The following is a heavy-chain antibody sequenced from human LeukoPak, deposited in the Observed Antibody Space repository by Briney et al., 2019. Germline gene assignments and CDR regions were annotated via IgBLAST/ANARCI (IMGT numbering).Heavy chain of an antibody. CDR3: ARGFDYYDSSGYSLDI. V-gene: IGHV1-2*02. D-gene: IGHD3-22*01. CDR1: GYTFTGYY. Sequence: ASVKVSCKASGYTFTGYYMHWVRQAPGRGLEWMGWINPNSGGTNYAQKFQGRVTMTRDTSISTAYMELSRLRSDDTAVYYCARGFDYYDSSGYSLDIWGQGTMVTVSS. J-gene: IGHJ3*02. CDR2: INPNSGGT.